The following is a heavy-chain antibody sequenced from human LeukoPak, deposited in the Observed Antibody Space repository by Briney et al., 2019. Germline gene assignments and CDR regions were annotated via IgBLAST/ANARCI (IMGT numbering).Heavy chain of an antibody. Sequence: PAETLCLICAVSGGSFSSFYWSWIRQPPGKGLEWIGYIYYSGSPNYNPSLKSRVTISVDTSKNQFSLKLSSVTAADTAVYYCARWPNCSSTSCPLDYWGQGTPGSASS. CDR2: IYYSGSP. CDR3: ARWPNCSSTSCPLDY. D-gene: IGHD2-2*01. CDR1: GGSFSSFY. V-gene: IGHV4-59*01. J-gene: IGHJ4*02.